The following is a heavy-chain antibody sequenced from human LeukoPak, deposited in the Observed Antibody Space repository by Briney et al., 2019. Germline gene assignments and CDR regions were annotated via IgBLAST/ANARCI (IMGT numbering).Heavy chain of an antibody. CDR1: GFTFSSRA. CDR3: AKEMSSSWSH. D-gene: IGHD6-19*01. CDR2: ISDIGAS. J-gene: IGHJ4*02. Sequence: GGSLRLSCGASGFTFSSRAMGWVRQAPGKGLEWISGISDIGASYYADSVKGRFTISRDNSKNMLYLRMNSLRAVDTAVYYCAKEMSSSWSHWGQGTLVTVSS. V-gene: IGHV3-23*01.